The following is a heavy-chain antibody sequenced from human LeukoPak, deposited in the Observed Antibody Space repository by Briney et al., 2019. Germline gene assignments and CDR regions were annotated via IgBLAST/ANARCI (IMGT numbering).Heavy chain of an antibody. Sequence: PGRSLRLSCAASGFTFSSYGMHWVRQAPGKGLEWVAVIWYDGSNKYYADSVKGRFTISRDNSKNTLYLQMNSLRAEDTAVYYCARAPPDYYDFWSGADAFDIWGQGTMVTVSS. CDR1: GFTFSSYG. CDR2: IWYDGSNK. V-gene: IGHV3-33*01. CDR3: ARAPPDYYDFWSGADAFDI. J-gene: IGHJ3*02. D-gene: IGHD3-3*01.